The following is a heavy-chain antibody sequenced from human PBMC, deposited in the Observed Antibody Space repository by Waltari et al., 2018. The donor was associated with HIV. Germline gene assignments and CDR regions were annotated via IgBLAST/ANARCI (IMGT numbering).Heavy chain of an antibody. CDR1: GGSISSSSYY. Sequence: QLQLQESGPGLVKPSETLSLTCTVSGGSISSSSYYWGWIRQPPGKGLEWIGSIYYSGSTYYNPSLKSRVTISVDTSKNQFSLKLSSVTAADTAVYYCARDRGARGGIAARPTGWFDPWGQGTLVTVSS. J-gene: IGHJ5*02. D-gene: IGHD6-6*01. V-gene: IGHV4-39*07. CDR3: ARDRGARGGIAARPTGWFDP. CDR2: IYYSGST.